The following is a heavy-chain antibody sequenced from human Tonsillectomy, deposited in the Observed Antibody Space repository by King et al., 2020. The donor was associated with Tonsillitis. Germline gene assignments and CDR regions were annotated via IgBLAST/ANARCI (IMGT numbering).Heavy chain of an antibody. D-gene: IGHD3-10*01. Sequence: VQLVQSGAEVKKPGSSVKVSCKASGGTFSTYVISWVRQAPGQGLEWMGGIIPIFGTANNAQKFQGRVTITADKSTSTAYMELSSLRSEETAWYYCARDGDYYGSGSYYNGIDYWGQGTLVTVSS. CDR2: IIPIFGTA. CDR1: GGTFSTYV. J-gene: IGHJ4*02. CDR3: ARDGDYYGSGSYYNGIDY. V-gene: IGHV1-69*14.